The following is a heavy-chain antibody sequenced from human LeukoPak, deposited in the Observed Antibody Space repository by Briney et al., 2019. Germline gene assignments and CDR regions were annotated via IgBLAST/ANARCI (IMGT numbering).Heavy chain of an antibody. V-gene: IGHV4-59*01. D-gene: IGHD5-18*01. J-gene: IGHJ4*02. Sequence: SETLSLTCTVFGGSISSYYWSWVRQPPGKGLEWIGYVSYSGSTDYNPSLKSRVIISIDTSKNQFSLRLRSVTAADTAVYYCARENDRYGRIDYWGQGTQVTVSS. CDR1: GGSISSYY. CDR2: VSYSGST. CDR3: ARENDRYGRIDY.